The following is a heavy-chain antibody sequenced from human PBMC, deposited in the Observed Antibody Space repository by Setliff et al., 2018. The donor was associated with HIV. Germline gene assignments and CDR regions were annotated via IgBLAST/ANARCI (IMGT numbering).Heavy chain of an antibody. CDR2: INPNVGGT. D-gene: IGHD2-8*02. CDR3: AREADYSDTGGQYRY. CDR1: GYTFTGYY. V-gene: IGHV1-2*02. J-gene: IGHJ4*02. Sequence: ASVKVSCKGSGYTFTGYYVHWVRLAPGQGLGWMGWINPNVGGTTYAQKFQGRVTMTRDTSISTAYMELSRLTSDDTALYYCAREADYSDTGGQYRYWGQGTLVTVPQ.